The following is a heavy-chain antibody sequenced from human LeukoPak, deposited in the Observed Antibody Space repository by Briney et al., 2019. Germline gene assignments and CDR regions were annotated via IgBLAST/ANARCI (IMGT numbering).Heavy chain of an antibody. J-gene: IGHJ4*02. CDR3: ASQLSF. V-gene: IGHV3-74*01. CDR1: GLTFSDYW. Sequence: GGSLRLSCAASGLTFSDYWMHWVRHVPGKGLVWVSRINSDGSSTSYADSVKGRFTISRDNAKNTHYLQMNSLKVEDTAVYYCASQLSFWGQGALVTVSS. D-gene: IGHD1-1*01. CDR2: INSDGSST.